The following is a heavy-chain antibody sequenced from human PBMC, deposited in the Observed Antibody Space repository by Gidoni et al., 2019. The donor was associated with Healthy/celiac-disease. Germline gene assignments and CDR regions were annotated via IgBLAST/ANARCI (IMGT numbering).Heavy chain of an antibody. CDR3: ARVVVRGVLSYYYGMDV. CDR2: IKQDGSEK. D-gene: IGHD3-10*01. Sequence: EVQLVESGGGLVQPGGSLRLSCAASGFTFSSSWMSWVRQAPGKGLEWVDNIKQDGSEKYYVDSVKGRFTISRDNAKNSLYLQMNSLRAEDTAVYYCARVVVRGVLSYYYGMDVWGQGTTVTVSS. V-gene: IGHV3-7*04. CDR1: GFTFSSSW. J-gene: IGHJ6*02.